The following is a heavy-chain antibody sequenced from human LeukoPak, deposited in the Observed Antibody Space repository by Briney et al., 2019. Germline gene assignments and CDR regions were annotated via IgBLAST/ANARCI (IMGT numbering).Heavy chain of an antibody. Sequence: GGSLRLSCAASGFTFSSYWMNWVRQAPGKGLEWVSTIRGSTTTTLYADSVKGRFTISRDNSKDTLYLQMNSLRAEDTAVYYCARDRAYDFWSGSLDNWFDPWGQGTLVTVSS. CDR2: IRGSTTTT. J-gene: IGHJ5*02. CDR3: ARDRAYDFWSGSLDNWFDP. CDR1: GFTFSSYW. V-gene: IGHV3-23*01. D-gene: IGHD3-3*01.